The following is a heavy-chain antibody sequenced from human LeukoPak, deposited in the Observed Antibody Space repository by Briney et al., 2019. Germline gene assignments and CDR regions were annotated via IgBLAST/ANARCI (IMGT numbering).Heavy chain of an antibody. CDR2: IRSKAYGGTT. V-gene: IGHV3-49*04. CDR1: GFTFGEYA. J-gene: IGHJ3*02. Sequence: GRSLRLSCTASGFTFGEYAMSWVRQAPGKGLEWVGFIRSKAYGGTTEYAASVKGRFTISRDDSKTIAYLQMSSLKTEDTAMYYCTRADTNYGGAFDIWGQGTMVTVSS. CDR3: TRADTNYGGAFDI. D-gene: IGHD4-23*01.